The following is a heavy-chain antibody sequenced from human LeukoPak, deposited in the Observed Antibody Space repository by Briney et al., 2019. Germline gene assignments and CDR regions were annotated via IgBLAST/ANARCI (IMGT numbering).Heavy chain of an antibody. CDR3: AKTMKVKTYYYGSGTWAPGY. J-gene: IGHJ4*02. V-gene: IGHV3-23*01. CDR1: GFTFGSYA. D-gene: IGHD3-10*01. CDR2: ITGSGDST. Sequence: GGSLRLSCADSGFTFGSYAMSWVRQAPGKGLEWVSTITGSGDSTYYADSVKGRFAISGDNSKNTLYLQMNSLRAEDTAVYYCAKTMKVKTYYYGSGTWAPGYWGQGTLVTVSS.